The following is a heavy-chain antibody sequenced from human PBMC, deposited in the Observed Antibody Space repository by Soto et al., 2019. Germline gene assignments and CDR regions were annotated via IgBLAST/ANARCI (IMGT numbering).Heavy chain of an antibody. CDR1: GFTFSYG. D-gene: IGHD2-2*01. CDR2: ISYDSSNK. Sequence: GGSLRLSCAASGFTFSYGIHWRRQAPGXGLEGVAYISYDSSNKFYGDSVKGRFTISRDNSKNTLYLQMNSLRAEDTAVYYCARDLRAAANTKASYYFYTMYVWGHLTTATVSS. CDR3: ARDLRAAANTKASYYFYTMYV. J-gene: IGHJ6*02. V-gene: IGHV3-30*03.